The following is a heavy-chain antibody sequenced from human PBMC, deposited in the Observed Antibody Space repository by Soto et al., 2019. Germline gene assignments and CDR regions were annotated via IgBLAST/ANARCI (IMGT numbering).Heavy chain of an antibody. Sequence: QVQVVQSGAEGKKPGSSVKVSCKASGGTFRRYGISWVRQAPGQGLGWMGGITPMFGTAKYAQKLQGRVTIAADESTSTVYMEQSSLKSEDTSVYFCAREVEYCSLSNSHHRSAMDLWCHGTTVTV. CDR2: ITPMFGTA. J-gene: IGHJ6*02. CDR3: AREVEYCSLSNSHHRSAMDL. CDR1: GGTFRRYG. D-gene: IGHD2-15*01. V-gene: IGHV1-69*01.